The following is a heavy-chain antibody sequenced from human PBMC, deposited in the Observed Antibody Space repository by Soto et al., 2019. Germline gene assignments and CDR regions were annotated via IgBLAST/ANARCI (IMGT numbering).Heavy chain of an antibody. V-gene: IGHV4-31*03. J-gene: IGHJ5*02. Sequence: SETLSLTCTVSGGYISGGGYYWRWIRQHPGKGLEWIGYIYYSGSTYYNPSLKSRVTISVDTSKNQFSLKLSSVTAADTAVYYCARTRRYYDSSGYLAINWFDPWGQGNLVTGSS. CDR1: GGYISGGGYY. CDR2: IYYSGST. CDR3: ARTRRYYDSSGYLAINWFDP. D-gene: IGHD3-22*01.